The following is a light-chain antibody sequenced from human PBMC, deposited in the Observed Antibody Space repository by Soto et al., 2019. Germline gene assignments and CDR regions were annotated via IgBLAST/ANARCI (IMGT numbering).Light chain of an antibody. CDR3: AAWDDSLNGVV. J-gene: IGLJ2*01. V-gene: IGLV1-44*01. Sequence: QSVLTQPPSASGTPGQSVTISCSGSGSSIGNNIVNWYQQLPGTAPKLLIYSNNQRPSGVPDRFSGSKSGTTASLAISGLQSDDEAEYYCAAWDDSLNGVVFGGGTKVTVL. CDR1: GSSIGNNI. CDR2: SNN.